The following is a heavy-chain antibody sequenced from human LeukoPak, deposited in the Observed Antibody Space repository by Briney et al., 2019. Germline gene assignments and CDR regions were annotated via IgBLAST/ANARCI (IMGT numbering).Heavy chain of an antibody. J-gene: IGHJ5*02. D-gene: IGHD1-26*01. V-gene: IGHV4-30-4*01. Sequence: SETLSLTCTVSGGSISSGDYYWSWIRQPPGKGLEWIGYIYYSGSTYYNPSLKSRVTISVDTSKNQFSLKLSSVTAADTAVYYCARVSGGNWFDPWGQGTLVTVSS. CDR1: GGSISSGDYY. CDR3: ARVSGGNWFDP. CDR2: IYYSGST.